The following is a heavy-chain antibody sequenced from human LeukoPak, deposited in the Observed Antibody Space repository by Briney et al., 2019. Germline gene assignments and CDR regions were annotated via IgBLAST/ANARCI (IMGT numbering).Heavy chain of an antibody. CDR2: ISGSGGST. CDR3: AKDQWGGSYYSSFDY. Sequence: AGGSLRLSCAASGFTFSSYAMSWVRQAPGKGLEWVSAISGSGGSTYYADSVKGRFTISRDNSKNTLYLQMNSLRAEDTAVYYCAKDQWGGSYYSSFDYWGQGTLVTVSS. V-gene: IGHV3-23*01. J-gene: IGHJ4*02. D-gene: IGHD1-26*01. CDR1: GFTFSSYA.